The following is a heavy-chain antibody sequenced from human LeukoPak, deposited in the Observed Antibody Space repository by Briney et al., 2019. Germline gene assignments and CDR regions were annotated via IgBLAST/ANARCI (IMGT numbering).Heavy chain of an antibody. CDR2: IKQDGSEK. CDR1: RFILRSYW. V-gene: IGHV3-7*01. CDR3: ASTSRYCSSTTCYTFDY. Sequence: GGSLRLSCAASRFILRSYWMSWVRQAPGKGLEWVANIKQDGSEKYYVDSVKGRFTISRDNAKSSLYLQMNSLRAEDTAVYYCASTSRYCSSTTCYTFDYWGQGALVTVSS. J-gene: IGHJ4*02. D-gene: IGHD2-2*01.